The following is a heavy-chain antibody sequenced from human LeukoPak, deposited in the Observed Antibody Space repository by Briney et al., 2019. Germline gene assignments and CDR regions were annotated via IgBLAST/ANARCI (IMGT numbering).Heavy chain of an antibody. D-gene: IGHD6-13*01. Sequence: GASVKVSCKASGYTFTSYDINWVRQATGQGLEWMGWMNPNSGNTGYAQKFQGRVTMTRNTSISTAYMELSSLRSEDTAVYYCARRPHSSSWYWDYYYGMDVWGQGTTVTVSS. CDR3: ARRPHSSSWYWDYYYGMDV. CDR1: GYTFTSYD. CDR2: MNPNSGNT. V-gene: IGHV1-8*01. J-gene: IGHJ6*02.